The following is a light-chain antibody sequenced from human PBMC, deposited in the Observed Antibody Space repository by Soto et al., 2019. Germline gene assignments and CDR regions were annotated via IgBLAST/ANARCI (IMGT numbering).Light chain of an antibody. V-gene: IGKV3-11*01. CDR2: DAY. CDR3: QQRHMWPIT. J-gene: IGKJ5*01. CDR1: QSFRGL. Sequence: EVVLTQSPVPLSLSPGERATLSCRASQSFRGLLAWYQQKPGQAPRLLIYDAYNRATGIPPRFSGSGSGTDFTLTISSLEPEDAAVYYCQQRHMWPITFGQWTRLEIK.